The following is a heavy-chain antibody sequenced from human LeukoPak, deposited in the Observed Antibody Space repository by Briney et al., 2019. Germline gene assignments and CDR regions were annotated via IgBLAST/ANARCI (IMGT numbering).Heavy chain of an antibody. J-gene: IGHJ4*02. CDR3: ARTFPTPYYYDSRGYPRPFDY. CDR1: GYTCTSSG. D-gene: IGHD3-22*01. Sequence: ASVKVACKASGYTCTSSGISWVRQAPGQGLEWMGSISAYSGNTNYAQKLQGSVTMTTDTSTRTAYMELSSLRSDDTAVYYCARTFPTPYYYDSRGYPRPFDYWGQGTLVTVSS. CDR2: ISAYSGNT. V-gene: IGHV1-18*01.